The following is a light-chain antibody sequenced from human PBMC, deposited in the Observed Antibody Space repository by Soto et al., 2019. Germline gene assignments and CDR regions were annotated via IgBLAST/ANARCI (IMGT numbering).Light chain of an antibody. CDR1: NIGSKS. CDR2: YDS. Sequence: SYELTQPPSVSVAPGKTARITCGGNNIGSKSGHWYQQKPGQAPVLVIYYDSDRPSGIPERFSGSNSGNTATLTISRVEVGDEADYYCQVWDSSSDHPVFGTGTKVTVL. J-gene: IGLJ1*01. V-gene: IGLV3-21*04. CDR3: QVWDSSSDHPV.